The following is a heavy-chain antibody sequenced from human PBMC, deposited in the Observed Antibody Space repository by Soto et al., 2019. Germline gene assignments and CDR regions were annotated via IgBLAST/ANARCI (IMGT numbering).Heavy chain of an antibody. V-gene: IGHV4-59*01. CDR2: IYYSGST. CDR3: ARGPPEGDSANDY. J-gene: IGHJ4*02. Sequence: SETLSLTCTVSGGSISSYYWSWIRQPPGKGLEWIGYIYYSGSTNYNPSLKSRVTISVDTSKNQFSLKLSSVTAADTAVYYCARGPPEGDSANDYWGQGTLVPAPQ. CDR1: GGSISSYY. D-gene: IGHD2-21*02.